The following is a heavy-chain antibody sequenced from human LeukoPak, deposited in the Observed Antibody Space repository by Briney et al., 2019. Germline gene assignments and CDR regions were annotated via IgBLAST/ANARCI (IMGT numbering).Heavy chain of an antibody. CDR2: ISRASESI. V-gene: IGHV3-21*04. J-gene: IGHJ4*02. Sequence: PGGSLRLSCAASGFTFNAYSMGWVRQAPGKGLEWVSIISRASESIFYADSVKGRFTISRDNAKNSLYLQMNSLRAEDTALYYCARSRHSYDSSGFPHYWGQGTLVTVSS. CDR1: GFTFNAYS. D-gene: IGHD3-22*01. CDR3: ARSRHSYDSSGFPHY.